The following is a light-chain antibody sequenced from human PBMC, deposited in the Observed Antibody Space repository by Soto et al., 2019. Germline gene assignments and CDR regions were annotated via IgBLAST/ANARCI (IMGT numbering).Light chain of an antibody. Sequence: DIQMTQFPSTLSASIGDRVTITCRASQTVSSWLVWYQQKPGKAPKLLIYKASTLETGVPSRFSGSGSGTDFTLTISSLQPDDFATYYCQQYNRYSSYTFGQGTRLEIK. V-gene: IGKV1-5*03. CDR3: QQYNRYSSYT. J-gene: IGKJ2*01. CDR1: QTVSSW. CDR2: KAS.